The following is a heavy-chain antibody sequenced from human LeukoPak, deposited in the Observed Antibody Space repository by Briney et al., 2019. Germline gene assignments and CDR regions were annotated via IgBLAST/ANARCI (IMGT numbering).Heavy chain of an antibody. CDR3: ARDLTSGTAFDY. D-gene: IGHD1-26*01. CDR1: GYTFTSYY. J-gene: IGHJ4*02. CDR2: INPSGGST. V-gene: IGHV1-46*01. Sequence: ASVKVSCKASGYTFTSYYMHWVRQAPGQGLEWMGIINPSGGSTSYAQKFQGRVTMTRDTSTSTVYMELSSLRSEDTAVHYCARDLTSGTAFDYWGQGTLVTVSS.